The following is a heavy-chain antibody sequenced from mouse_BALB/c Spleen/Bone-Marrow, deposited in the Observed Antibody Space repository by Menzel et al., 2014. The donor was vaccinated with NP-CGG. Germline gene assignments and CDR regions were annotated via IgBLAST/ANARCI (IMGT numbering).Heavy chain of an antibody. Sequence: EVMLVESGGGLVQPGGSLKLSCAASGFDFSRYWVTWVRQAPGKGLEWIGEINPDSSTINYTPSLKDKFIISRDNAKNTLYLQMSKVRSEGTAVYYCAKNYYYGYVAYWGQGTLVTVSA. CDR2: INPDSSTI. CDR3: AKNYYYGYVAY. V-gene: IGHV4-1*02. J-gene: IGHJ3*01. D-gene: IGHD1-2*01. CDR1: GFDFSRYW.